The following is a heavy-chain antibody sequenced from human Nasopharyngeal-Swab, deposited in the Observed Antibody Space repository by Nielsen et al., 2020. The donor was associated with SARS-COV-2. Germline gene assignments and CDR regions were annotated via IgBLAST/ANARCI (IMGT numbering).Heavy chain of an antibody. CDR3: AREVISGWYGFHTSNYGMDV. CDR1: GFTVSSNY. CDR2: IYSGGST. Sequence: GESLKISCAASGFTVSSNYMSWVRQAPGKGLEWVSVIYSGGSTYYADSVKGRFTISRDNSKNTLYLQMNSLRAEDTAVYYCAREVISGWYGFHTSNYGMDVWGQGTTVTVSS. J-gene: IGHJ6*02. D-gene: IGHD6-19*01. V-gene: IGHV3-53*01.